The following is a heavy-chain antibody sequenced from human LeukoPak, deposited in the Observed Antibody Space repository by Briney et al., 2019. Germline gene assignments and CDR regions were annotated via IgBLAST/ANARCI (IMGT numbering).Heavy chain of an antibody. CDR1: GGSFSGYY. Sequence: SETLSLTCAVYGGSFSGYYWSWIRQPPGKGLEWIGEINHSGSTNYDPSLKSRVTISVDTSKNQFSLKLSSVTAADTAVYYCARQGSRSDYWGQGTLVTVSS. CDR2: INHSGST. V-gene: IGHV4-34*01. J-gene: IGHJ4*02. CDR3: ARQGSRSDY. D-gene: IGHD2-2*01.